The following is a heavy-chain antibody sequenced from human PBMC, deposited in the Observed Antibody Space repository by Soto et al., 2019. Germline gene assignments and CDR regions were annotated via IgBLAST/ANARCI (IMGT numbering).Heavy chain of an antibody. CDR2: SIPIFRTA. J-gene: IGHJ6*02. Sequence: QVQLVQSGAEVKKPGSSVKVSCKASGGTFNNYPITWVRQAPGQGLEWMGGSIPIFRTANYAQKFQGRVTISVDESTSTAYMELSSLRSEDTAVYYCARGRGYSGDDHYYYFDMDVWGQGTTVTVSS. CDR3: ARGRGYSGDDHYYYFDMDV. V-gene: IGHV1-69*01. CDR1: GGTFNNYP. D-gene: IGHD5-12*01.